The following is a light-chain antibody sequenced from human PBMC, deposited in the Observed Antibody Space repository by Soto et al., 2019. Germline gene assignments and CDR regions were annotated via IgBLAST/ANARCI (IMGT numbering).Light chain of an antibody. V-gene: IGLV1-40*01. Sequence: QSVLTQPPSVSGAPGQRVTISCTGSSSNIGAGYDVHWYQQLPGTAPNVLIYDSNNQPSRVPDRISGSKSGTSASLAITGRQAEDEADYYCQSYDSSLSGSYVFGTGTKVTVL. CDR2: DSN. J-gene: IGLJ1*01. CDR3: QSYDSSLSGSYV. CDR1: SSNIGAGYD.